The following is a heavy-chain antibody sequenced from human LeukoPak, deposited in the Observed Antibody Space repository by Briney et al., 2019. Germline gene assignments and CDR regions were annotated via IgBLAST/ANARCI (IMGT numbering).Heavy chain of an antibody. Sequence: GGSLRLSCAASGFTFSSYAMSWVRQAPGKGLEWVSAISGSGGSTYYADSVKGRFTISRDNSKNTLYLQMNSLRAEDTAVYYCAKDLVGGGYCSSTSCPMGSSWGQGTLVTVSS. CDR2: ISGSGGST. J-gene: IGHJ5*02. V-gene: IGHV3-23*01. CDR3: AKDLVGGGYCSSTSCPMGSS. CDR1: GFTFSSYA. D-gene: IGHD2-2*01.